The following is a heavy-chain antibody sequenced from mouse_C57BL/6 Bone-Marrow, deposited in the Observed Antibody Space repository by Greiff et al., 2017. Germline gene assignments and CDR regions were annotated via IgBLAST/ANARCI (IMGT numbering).Heavy chain of an antibody. D-gene: IGHD3-3*01. CDR1: GYAFSSSW. CDR2: IYPGDGDT. V-gene: IGHV1-82*01. J-gene: IGHJ3*01. CDR3: ARGRDSFAY. Sequence: LQESGPELVKPGASVKISCKASGYAFSSSWMNWVKQRPGQGLEWIGRIYPGDGDTNYNGKFKGKATLTADKSSSTAYMQLSSLTSVDSAVYFCARGRDSFAYWGQGTLVTVSA.